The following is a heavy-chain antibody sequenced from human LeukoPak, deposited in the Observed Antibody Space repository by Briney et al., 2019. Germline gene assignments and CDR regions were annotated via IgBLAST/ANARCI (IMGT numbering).Heavy chain of an antibody. V-gene: IGHV1-46*01. CDR2: ISPSGGST. J-gene: IGHJ6*03. Sequence: ASVKVSCKTSGYTLTSYYMHWVRQAPGQGLEWMAIISPSGGSTFYAQKFQGRVTMTRDMSTSTVYMELSSLRSEDTAVYYCARGLASYMDVWGKGTTVTVSS. CDR3: ARGLASYMDV. CDR1: GYTLTSYY. D-gene: IGHD2-21*01.